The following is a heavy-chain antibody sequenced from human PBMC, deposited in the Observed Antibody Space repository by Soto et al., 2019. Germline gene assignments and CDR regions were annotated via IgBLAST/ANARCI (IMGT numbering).Heavy chain of an antibody. CDR3: ARLIHCLTTACYFDY. J-gene: IGHJ4*02. CDR2: IYYTGSI. D-gene: IGHD3-22*01. V-gene: IGHV4-59*08. Sequence: SETLSLTCTVSGGSIRNFYWSWIRQPPGKGLEWVGYIYYTGSINYNPSLKSRVTISVDTSRNQFSLKLSSVTAADTTVYYCARLIHCLTTACYFDYWGQGTLVTVSS. CDR1: GGSIRNFY.